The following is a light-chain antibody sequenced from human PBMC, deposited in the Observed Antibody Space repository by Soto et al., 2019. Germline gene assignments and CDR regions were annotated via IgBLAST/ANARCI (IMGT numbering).Light chain of an antibody. CDR2: GVS. V-gene: IGLV2-14*01. CDR1: SRDVGAWNF. CDR3: SSYTSSTTLI. Sequence: QSALTQPASVSGSPGQSVTISCTGTSRDVGAWNFVSWYQQHPGKAPKLMIYGVSSRPSGVSDRFSGSKSGDTASLTISGLQPEDEADYYCSSYTSSTTLIFGGRTKVTVL. J-gene: IGLJ2*01.